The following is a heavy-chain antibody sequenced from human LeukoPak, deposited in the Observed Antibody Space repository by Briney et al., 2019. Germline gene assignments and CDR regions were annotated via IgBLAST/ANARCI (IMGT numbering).Heavy chain of an antibody. J-gene: IGHJ4*02. CDR3: AKDLTTVTSQGDF. CDR1: GFTFSSYG. V-gene: IGHV3-30*02. CDR2: IRYDGSDK. Sequence: PGGSLRLSCAASGFTFSSYGMHWVRQAPGKGLEWVAFIRYDGSDKYYADSVKGRFTISRDNSKNTLYLQMNRLRAEDTAVYYCAKDLTTVTSQGDFWGQGTLLTVSS. D-gene: IGHD4-17*01.